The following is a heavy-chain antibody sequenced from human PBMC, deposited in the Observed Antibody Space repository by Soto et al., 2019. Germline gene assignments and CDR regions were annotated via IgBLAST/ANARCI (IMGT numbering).Heavy chain of an antibody. CDR1: GYTFTGYY. CDR2: INPNSGGT. Sequence: ASVKVSCKASGYTFTGYYMHWVRQAPGQGLEWMGWINPNSGGTNYAQKFQGWVTMTRDTTISTAYMELSRLRSDDTAVYYCARARKYSSSYDAFDIWGQGTMVTVSS. V-gene: IGHV1-2*04. J-gene: IGHJ3*02. D-gene: IGHD6-6*01. CDR3: ARARKYSSSYDAFDI.